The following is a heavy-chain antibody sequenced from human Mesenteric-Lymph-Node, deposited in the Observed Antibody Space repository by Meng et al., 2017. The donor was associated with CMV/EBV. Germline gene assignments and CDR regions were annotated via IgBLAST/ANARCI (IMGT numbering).Heavy chain of an antibody. V-gene: IGHV1-2*02. J-gene: IGHJ5*02. CDR2: IIPNNGAT. CDR3: ARDPSQDNWFDP. Sequence: ASVKVSCKASGYTFTGYYMHWVRQAPGQGLEWMGWIIPNNGATDYAQKFQGRVTMTRDTSISTAYMELSRLSSDDTAVYYCARDPSQDNWFDPWGLGTLVTVSS. CDR1: GYTFTGYY.